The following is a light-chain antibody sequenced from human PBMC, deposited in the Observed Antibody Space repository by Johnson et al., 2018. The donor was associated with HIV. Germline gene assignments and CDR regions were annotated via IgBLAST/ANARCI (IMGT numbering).Light chain of an antibody. CDR3: GTWDSSLSAYV. J-gene: IGLJ1*01. CDR1: SSNIGNNY. Sequence: QSVLTQPPSVSAAPGQKVTISCSGSSSNIGNNYVSWYQQLPGTAPKLLIYENNKRPSGIPDRFSGSKSGTSATLDITGLQSGDEADYYCGTWDSSLSAYVFGNGTNGTVL. V-gene: IGLV1-51*02. CDR2: ENN.